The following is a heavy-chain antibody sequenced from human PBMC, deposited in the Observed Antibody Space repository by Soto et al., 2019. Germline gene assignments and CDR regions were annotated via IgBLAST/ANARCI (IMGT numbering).Heavy chain of an antibody. D-gene: IGHD3-10*01. V-gene: IGHV4-34*01. J-gene: IGHJ4*02. CDR2: INHSGST. CDR1: GGSFSGYY. CDR3: ARFSLRRTYYYGSGSYFDY. Sequence: SETLSLTCAVYGGSFSGYYWSWIRQPPGKGLEWIGEINHSGSTNYNPSLKSRVTISVDTSKNQFSLKLSSVTAADTAVYYCARFSLRRTYYYGSGSYFDYWSQGTLVTVSS.